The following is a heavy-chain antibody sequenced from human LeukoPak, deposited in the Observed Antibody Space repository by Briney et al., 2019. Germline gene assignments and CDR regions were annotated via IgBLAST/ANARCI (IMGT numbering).Heavy chain of an antibody. J-gene: IGHJ4*02. V-gene: IGHV4-59*08. CDR2: IYYNGGT. D-gene: IGHD2-15*01. Sequence: SETLSLTCTVSGGSITGYYWNWIRQPPGKGLEWIGYIYYNGGTNYNPSLKSRITISLDTSKNQFSLRLSSVTAADTAVYYCAGGGDKAKTGYWGQGTLVTASS. CDR3: AGGGDKAKTGY. CDR1: GGSITGYY.